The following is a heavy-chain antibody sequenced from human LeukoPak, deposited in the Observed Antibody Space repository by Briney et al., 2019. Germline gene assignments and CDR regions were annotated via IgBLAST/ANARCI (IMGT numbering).Heavy chain of an antibody. V-gene: IGHV3-7*03. CDR2: IKQDGNEK. CDR3: ARGSHYYDSGRYYYYGLDV. CDR1: GFTFSDYW. J-gene: IGHJ6*02. D-gene: IGHD3-10*01. Sequence: GGSQRLSCAASGFTFSDYWMTWVRQAPGKGLEWVANIKQDGNEKHYVDSVRGRFTISRDNAKKSLYLQMDSLRAEDTAVYYCARGSHYYDSGRYYYYGLDVWGQGTTVTVSS.